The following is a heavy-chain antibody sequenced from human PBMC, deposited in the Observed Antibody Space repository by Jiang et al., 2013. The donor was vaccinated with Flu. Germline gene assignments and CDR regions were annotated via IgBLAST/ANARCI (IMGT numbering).Heavy chain of an antibody. CDR3: TRDLVRDVILIPATYFDL. Sequence: VQLVESGGGLVQPGRSLRLSCTASGFSFGDYAVSWLRQAPGKGLEWVGFIRNKLYRGTTDYAASVKGRFTISRDDSKSIAYLQMSSLKTEDTAVYYCTRDLVRDVILIPATYFDLLGPGSPGHRLL. CDR1: GFSFGDYA. J-gene: IGHJ4*02. D-gene: IGHD2-2*01. CDR2: IRNKLYRGTT. V-gene: IGHV3-49*03.